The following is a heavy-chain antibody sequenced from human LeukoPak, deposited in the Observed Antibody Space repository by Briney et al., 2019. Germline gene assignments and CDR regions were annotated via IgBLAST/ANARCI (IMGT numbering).Heavy chain of an antibody. CDR3: AMVEWSPYYFDY. V-gene: IGHV3-11*01. J-gene: IGHJ4*02. Sequence: GGSLRLSCAASGFTVSSNYMSWVRQAPGKGLEWVSYISSSGSTIYYADSVKGRFTISRDNAKNSLYLQMNSLRAEDTAVYYCAMVEWSPYYFDYWGQGTLVTVSS. CDR2: ISSSGSTI. D-gene: IGHD2-15*01. CDR1: GFTVSSNY.